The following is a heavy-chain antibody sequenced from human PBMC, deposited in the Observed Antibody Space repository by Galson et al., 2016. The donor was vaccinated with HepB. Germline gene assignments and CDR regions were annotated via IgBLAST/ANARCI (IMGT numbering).Heavy chain of an antibody. J-gene: IGHJ4*02. D-gene: IGHD3-16*01. Sequence: SLRLSCAGSGFSFSNHGMSWVRQPPGRGLEWVSVISRSGDATHYADFAKGRFTISRDNSKKPIYLYMSYLSAGDTAVYYSDKRGGFDYWGQGARVTVS. CDR2: ISRSGDAT. CDR1: GFSFSNHG. CDR3: DKRGGFDY. V-gene: IGHV3-23*01.